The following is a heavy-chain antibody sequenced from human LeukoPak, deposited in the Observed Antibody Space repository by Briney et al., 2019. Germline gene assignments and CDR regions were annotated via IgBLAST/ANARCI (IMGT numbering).Heavy chain of an antibody. CDR3: ARDAPFHDC. V-gene: IGHV3-30*04. J-gene: IGHJ4*02. CDR2: ISENGINR. Sequence: GGSLRLSCTVSGFIFYDYPMHWVRQAPGKGLEWVAVISENGINRLYADSVKGRFTISRDNSANTLYLQINSLRREDSAIYCCARDAPFHDCWGQGTLVTVSS. CDR1: GFIFYDYP. D-gene: IGHD2/OR15-2a*01.